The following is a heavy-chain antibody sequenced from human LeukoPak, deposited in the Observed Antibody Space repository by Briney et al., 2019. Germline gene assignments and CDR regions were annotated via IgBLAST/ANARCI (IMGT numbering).Heavy chain of an antibody. J-gene: IGHJ4*02. CDR3: VRYPGPARVRGRAGYYFDY. Sequence: GRSLRLSCAASGFTFTSYGMHWLRQAPGKGLEWVTVISYDGSNKYYADSVKGRFTISRDNSKSTLYLQMNSLIVEDMAVYYCVRYPGPARVRGRAGYYFDYWGQGTLVTVSS. CDR1: GFTFTSYG. V-gene: IGHV3-30-3*01. CDR2: ISYDGSNK. D-gene: IGHD3-10*01.